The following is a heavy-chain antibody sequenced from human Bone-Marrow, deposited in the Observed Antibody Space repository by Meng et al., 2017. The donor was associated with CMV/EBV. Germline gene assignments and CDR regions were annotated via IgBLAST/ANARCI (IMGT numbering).Heavy chain of an antibody. CDR3: ARDYDFWSGYYERRGDGMDV. Sequence: LSLTCAASGFTFDDYGMSWVRQAPGKGLEWVSYISSSGSTIYYADSVKGRFTISRDNAKNSLYLQMNSLRAEDTAVYYCARDYDFWSGYYERRGDGMDVWGQGTTVTVSS. V-gene: IGHV3-48*03. D-gene: IGHD3-3*01. CDR2: ISSSGSTI. CDR1: GFTFDDYG. J-gene: IGHJ6*02.